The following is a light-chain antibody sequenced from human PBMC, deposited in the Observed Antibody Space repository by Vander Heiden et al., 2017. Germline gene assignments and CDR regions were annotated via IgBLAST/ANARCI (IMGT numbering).Light chain of an antibody. Sequence: QSPLVQPRPVSASPGPAVTISCTGTSSDVGGYNYFSCYQQHPGEAPRLMIYDVSKRPSGVPGRFSGSKSGNTASLTISGLQAEDEADYYCCSYAGSYTVVFGGGTKLTVL. V-gene: IGLV2-11*01. J-gene: IGLJ2*01. CDR3: CSYAGSYTVV. CDR2: DVS. CDR1: SSDVGGYNY.